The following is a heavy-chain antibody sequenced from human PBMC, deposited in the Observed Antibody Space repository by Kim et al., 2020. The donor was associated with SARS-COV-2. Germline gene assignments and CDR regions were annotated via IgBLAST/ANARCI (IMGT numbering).Heavy chain of an antibody. V-gene: IGHV4-34*01. Sequence: SETLSLTCAVYGGSFSGYYWSWIRQPPGKGLEWIGEINHSGSTNYNPSLKSRVTISVDTSKNQFSLKLSSVTAADTAVYYCARGGRAYWGGDCYGAFDI. CDR2: INHSGST. D-gene: IGHD2-21*02. CDR1: GGSFSGYY. J-gene: IGHJ3*02. CDR3: ARGGRAYWGGDCYGAFDI.